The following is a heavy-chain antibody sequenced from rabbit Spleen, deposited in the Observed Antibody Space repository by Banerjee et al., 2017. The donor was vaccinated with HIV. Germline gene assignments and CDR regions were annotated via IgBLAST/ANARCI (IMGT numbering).Heavy chain of an antibody. D-gene: IGHD8-1*01. CDR3: ARDSGSSFSTYGMDL. Sequence: QSLEESGGDLVKPGASLTLTCTASGFSFSSSDYMCWVRQAPGKGLEWIACIDTGSSGFTYFATWAKGRFTCSKTSSTTVTLQVTRLTAADTATYFCARDSGSSFSTYGMDLWGPGTLVTVS. V-gene: IGHV1S40*01. J-gene: IGHJ6*01. CDR2: IDTGSSGFT. CDR1: GFSFSSSDY.